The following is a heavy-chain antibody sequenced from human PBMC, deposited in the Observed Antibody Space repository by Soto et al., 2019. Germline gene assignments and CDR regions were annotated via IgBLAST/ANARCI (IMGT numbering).Heavy chain of an antibody. J-gene: IGHJ4*02. V-gene: IGHV3-74*01. CDR3: ACWGHIVPVATSDFDR. D-gene: IGHD5-12*01. CDR2: ISPDGSDV. Sequence: QVVESGGGLVPPGGSLRLSCAASGFPFTNYWMNWVRQTPGKGLMWVSRISPDGSDVGYADSVEGRFTVSRDNANNTLYLQMHSLRAEDTAMYYCACWGHIVPVATSDFDRWGQGTLVTVSS. CDR1: GFPFTNYW.